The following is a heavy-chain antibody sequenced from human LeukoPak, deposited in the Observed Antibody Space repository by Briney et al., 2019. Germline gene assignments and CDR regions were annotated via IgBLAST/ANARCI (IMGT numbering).Heavy chain of an antibody. J-gene: IGHJ5*02. D-gene: IGHD3-10*01. CDR3: ARLYYYGSASGGHWFDP. CDR1: GYTFTSYG. CDR2: ISAYNGNT. V-gene: IGHV1-18*01. Sequence: ASVKVSCKASGYTFTSYGISWVRQAPGQGLEWMGWISAYNGNTSYAQKLQGRVTMTTDTSTSTAYMELRSLRSDDTAVYYCARLYYYGSASGGHWFDPWGQGTLVTVSS.